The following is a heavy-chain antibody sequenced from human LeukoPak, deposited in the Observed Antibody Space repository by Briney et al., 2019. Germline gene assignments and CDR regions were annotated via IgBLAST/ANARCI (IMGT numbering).Heavy chain of an antibody. V-gene: IGHV3-30*18. D-gene: IGHD3-10*01. Sequence: PGRSLRLSCAASGFTFRRHGMHWVRQAPGKGLEWVAVISYDGSNKYYADSVKGRFTISRDNSKNTLYLQMNSLRAEDTVVYYCAKENGSGSYYNVPIEPWGQGTLVTVSS. CDR1: GFTFRRHG. CDR3: AKENGSGSYYNVPIEP. CDR2: ISYDGSNK. J-gene: IGHJ5*02.